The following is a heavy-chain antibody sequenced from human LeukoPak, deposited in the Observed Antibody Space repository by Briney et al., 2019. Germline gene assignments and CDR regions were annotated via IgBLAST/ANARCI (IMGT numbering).Heavy chain of an antibody. J-gene: IGHJ4*02. CDR2: IYYSGST. D-gene: IGHD5-12*01. V-gene: IGHV4-59*08. CDR3: ARHTHGSGYDY. Sequence: SETLSLTCTASGGSISSYYWSWIRQPPGKGLEWIGYIYYSGSTNYNPSLKSRVTISVDTSKNQFSLKLSSVTAADTAVYYCARHTHGSGYDYWGQGTLVTVSS. CDR1: GGSISSYY.